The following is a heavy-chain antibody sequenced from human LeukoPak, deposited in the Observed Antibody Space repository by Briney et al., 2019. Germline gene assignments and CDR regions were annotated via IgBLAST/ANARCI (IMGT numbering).Heavy chain of an antibody. D-gene: IGHD3-22*01. Sequence: PGGSLRLSCAASGFTFSSYAMSWVRQAPGKGLEWVSVISGSGGSPYYADSVKGRFTISRDNSKNSLYQQMNSLRAEDTAVYYCARDRDYDSSGYSDYWGQGTLVTVSS. V-gene: IGHV3-23*01. CDR3: ARDRDYDSSGYSDY. CDR1: GFTFSSYA. CDR2: ISGSGGSP. J-gene: IGHJ4*02.